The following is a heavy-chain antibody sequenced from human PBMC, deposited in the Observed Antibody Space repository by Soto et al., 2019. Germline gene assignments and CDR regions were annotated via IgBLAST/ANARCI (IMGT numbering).Heavy chain of an antibody. D-gene: IGHD3-9*01. J-gene: IGHJ6*02. CDR2: XNPNSGNT. Sequence: QVQLVQSGAEVKKPGASXXXSCKASGYTXXXXXXNWVRQATGXXLXXXXWXNPNSGNTGYAQKFQGRVTMTRNTSISTAYMELSSLRSEDTAVYYCARGLYYDILTGYPYYYGMDVWGQGTTVTVSS. CDR1: GYTXXXXX. V-gene: IGHV1-8*01. CDR3: ARGLYYDILTGYPYYYGMDV.